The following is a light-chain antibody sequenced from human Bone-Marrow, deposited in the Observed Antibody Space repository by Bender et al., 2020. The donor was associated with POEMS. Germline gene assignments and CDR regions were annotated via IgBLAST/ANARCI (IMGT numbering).Light chain of an antibody. CDR1: SSDVGYYNY. CDR3: CSYAGSRTFVV. CDR2: DVT. V-gene: IGLV2-14*03. Sequence: QSALTQPASVSGSPGQSITISCIGTSSDVGYYNYVSWYQYHPGKAPKLMIYDVTNRPSGVSTRFSGSKSGNTASLTISGLQSEDEADYYCCSYAGSRTFVVFGGGTKLTVL. J-gene: IGLJ2*01.